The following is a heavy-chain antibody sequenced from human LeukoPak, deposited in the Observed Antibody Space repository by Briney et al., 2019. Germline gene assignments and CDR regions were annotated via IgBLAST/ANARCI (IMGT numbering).Heavy chain of an antibody. V-gene: IGHV4-59*12. J-gene: IGHJ4*02. CDR2: IYHSGST. D-gene: IGHD6-19*01. CDR3: ARGNIAVAGLFDY. Sequence: SETLSLTCTVSGGSISSYYWSWIRQPPGKGLEWIGEIYHSGSTNYNPSLKSRVTISVDKSKNQFSLKLSSVTAADTAVYYCARGNIAVAGLFDYWGQGTLVTVSS. CDR1: GGSISSYY.